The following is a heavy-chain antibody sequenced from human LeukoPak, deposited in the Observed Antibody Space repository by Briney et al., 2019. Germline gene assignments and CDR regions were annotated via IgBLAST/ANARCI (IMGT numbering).Heavy chain of an antibody. CDR1: GFTFSSYA. V-gene: IGHV3-9*01. J-gene: IGHJ6*02. CDR2: ISWNSGSI. CDR3: AKVLADYYYYYGMDV. Sequence: GGSLRLSCAASGFTFSSYAMHWVRQAPGKGLEWVSGISWNSGSIGYADSVKGRFTISRDNAKNSLYLQMNSLRAEDTALYYCAKVLADYYYYYGMDVWGQGTTVTVSS.